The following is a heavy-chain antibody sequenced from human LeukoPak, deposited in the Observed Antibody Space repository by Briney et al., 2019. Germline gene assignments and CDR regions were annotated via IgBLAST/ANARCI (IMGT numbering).Heavy chain of an antibody. D-gene: IGHD3-10*01. CDR2: FDPEDGET. Sequence: ASVKVSCKVSGYTLTELSMHWVRQAPGKGLEWMGGFDPEDGETIYAQKFQGRVTMTEDTSTDTAYMELSSLRSEDTAVYYCARGLRLTLVRGGTTNSYFGMGVWGQGTTVTVSS. J-gene: IGHJ6*02. CDR1: GYTLTELS. V-gene: IGHV1-24*01. CDR3: ARGLRLTLVRGGTTNSYFGMGV.